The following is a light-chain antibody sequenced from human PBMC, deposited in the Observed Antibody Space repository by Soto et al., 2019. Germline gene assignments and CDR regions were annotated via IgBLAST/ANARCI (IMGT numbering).Light chain of an antibody. CDR3: SSYTSSSTLWV. V-gene: IGLV2-14*01. J-gene: IGLJ3*02. CDR2: EVT. CDR1: SGDVGGYTF. Sequence: QSALTQPASVSGSPGQSITISCTGTSGDVGGYTFVSWYQQHPNKAPKLIIYEVTNRPSGVSDRFSGSKSGNTASLTISGLQAEEEAFYYCSSYTSSSTLWVFGGGTKVTVL.